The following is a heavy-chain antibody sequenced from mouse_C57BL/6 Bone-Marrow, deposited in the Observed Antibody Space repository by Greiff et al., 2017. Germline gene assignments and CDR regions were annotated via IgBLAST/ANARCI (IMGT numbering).Heavy chain of an antibody. CDR2: INPGSGGT. V-gene: IGHV1-54*01. Sequence: QVQLKQSGAELVRPGTSVKVSCKASGYAFTNYLIEWVKQRPGQGLEWIGVINPGSGGTNYNEKFKGQATLTADKSSSTAYMQLSSLTSEESAVYFCARLNYGSSYASFSYWGPGTLVTVSA. J-gene: IGHJ3*01. D-gene: IGHD1-1*01. CDR1: GYAFTNYL. CDR3: ARLNYGSSYASFSY.